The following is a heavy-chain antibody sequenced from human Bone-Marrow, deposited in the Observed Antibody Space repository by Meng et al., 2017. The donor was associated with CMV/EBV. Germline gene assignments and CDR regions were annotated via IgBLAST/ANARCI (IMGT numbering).Heavy chain of an antibody. CDR1: GGSISSSSYY. CDR3: ARDERFLEWLFGY. Sequence: SETLSLTCTVSGGSISSSSYYWGWIRQPPGKGLEWIGSIYYSGSTYYNPSLKSRVTISVDTSKNQFSLKLSSVTAADTAVYYRARDERFLEWLFGYWGQGTLVTVSS. CDR2: IYYSGST. J-gene: IGHJ4*02. D-gene: IGHD3-3*01. V-gene: IGHV4-39*07.